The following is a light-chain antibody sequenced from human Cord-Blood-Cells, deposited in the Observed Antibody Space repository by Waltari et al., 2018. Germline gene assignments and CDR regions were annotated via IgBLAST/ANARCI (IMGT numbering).Light chain of an antibody. J-gene: IGLJ1*01. CDR1: SSDVGGYNY. CDR3: CSYAGSYTYV. CDR2: DVS. Sequence: QSALTQPRSVSGSPGQSVTISCTGTSSDVGGYNYVSWYQQHPGKAPKLVIYDVSKRPSGVPDRVAGSKSGNTASLTISGLQAEDEADYYCCSYAGSYTYVFGTGTKVTVL. V-gene: IGLV2-11*01.